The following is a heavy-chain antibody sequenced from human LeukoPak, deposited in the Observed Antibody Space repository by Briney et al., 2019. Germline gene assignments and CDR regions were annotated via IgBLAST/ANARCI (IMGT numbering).Heavy chain of an antibody. D-gene: IGHD6-6*01. J-gene: IGHJ4*02. CDR2: IYYSGST. CDR3: ARGLSSSLFDY. V-gene: IGHV4-59*01. Sequence: SETLSLTCTVSGGSISSYYWSWIRQPPGKGLEWIGYIYYSGSTNYNPSLKSRVTISVDTSKNQFYLKLSSVTAADTAVYYCARGLSSSLFDYWGQGTLDTVSS. CDR1: GGSISSYY.